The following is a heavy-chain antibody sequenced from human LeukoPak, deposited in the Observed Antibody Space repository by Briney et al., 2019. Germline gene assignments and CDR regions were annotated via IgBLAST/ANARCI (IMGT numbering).Heavy chain of an antibody. CDR1: GYTVTGYH. Sequence: GASVKVSCKASGYTVTGYHMHWVRQAPGQGLEWMGWINPNSGGTNYAQKFQGRVTMTGDTSINTAYMELSRLRSDDTAVYYCAGDMVRGVILRRVLEYWGQGTLVTVSS. CDR2: INPNSGGT. D-gene: IGHD3-10*01. J-gene: IGHJ4*02. CDR3: AGDMVRGVILRRVLEY. V-gene: IGHV1-2*02.